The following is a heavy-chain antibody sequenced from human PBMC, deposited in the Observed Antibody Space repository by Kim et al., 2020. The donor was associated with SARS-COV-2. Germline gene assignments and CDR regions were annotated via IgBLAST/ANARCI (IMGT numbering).Heavy chain of an antibody. CDR2: INPGGDNT. CDR3: AKRVLIDY. J-gene: IGHJ4*02. Sequence: GGSLRLSCAASGFTFSSYGMSWVRQAPGKGLEWVSGINPGGDNTYYADSVKGRFTISRDNSKNTLYLQMNSLKVEDTAVYYCAKRVLIDYWGQGTLVTVSS. D-gene: IGHD2-8*01. V-gene: IGHV3-23*01. CDR1: GFTFSSYG.